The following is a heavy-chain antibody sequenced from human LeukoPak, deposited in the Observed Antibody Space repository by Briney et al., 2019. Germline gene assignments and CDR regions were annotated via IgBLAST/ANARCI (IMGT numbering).Heavy chain of an antibody. D-gene: IGHD3-22*01. CDR1: GFAVSSNY. V-gene: IGHV3-53*01. CDR2: IYSGGST. CDR3: AREFNNYDSSVYSIGY. J-gene: IGHJ4*02. Sequence: QPGGSLRLSCAASGFAVSSNYMTWVRQAPGKGLEWVSVIYSGGSTYYADSVKGRFTISRDNSKNTLYLQMNSLRAEDTAVYYCAREFNNYDSSVYSIGYWGQGTLVTVSS.